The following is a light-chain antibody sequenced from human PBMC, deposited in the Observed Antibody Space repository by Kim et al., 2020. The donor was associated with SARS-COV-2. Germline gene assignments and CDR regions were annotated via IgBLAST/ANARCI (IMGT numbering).Light chain of an antibody. CDR2: LNSDGSH. V-gene: IGLV4-69*01. CDR3: QTWGTGIWV. CDR1: SGHSSDA. Sequence: ASAKPTCSLSSGHSSDAIAWHQQQPEKGPRYLMKLNSDGSHSKGDGIPDRFSGSSSGAVRYLTISSLQSEDEADYYCQTWGTGIWVFGGGTQLTVL. J-gene: IGLJ3*02.